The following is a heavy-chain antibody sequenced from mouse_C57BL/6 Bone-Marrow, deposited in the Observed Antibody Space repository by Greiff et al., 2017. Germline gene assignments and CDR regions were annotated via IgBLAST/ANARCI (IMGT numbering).Heavy chain of an antibody. CDR2: IDPSDSET. J-gene: IGHJ4*01. V-gene: IGHV1-52*01. Sequence: VKLMESGAELVRPGSSVKLSCKASGYTFTSYWMHWVKQRPIQGLEWIGNIDPSDSETHYNQKFKDKATLTVDKSSSTAYMQLSSLTSEDSAVYYCAREPVVAGDYAMDYWGQGTSVTVSS. D-gene: IGHD1-1*01. CDR3: AREPVVAGDYAMDY. CDR1: GYTFTSYW.